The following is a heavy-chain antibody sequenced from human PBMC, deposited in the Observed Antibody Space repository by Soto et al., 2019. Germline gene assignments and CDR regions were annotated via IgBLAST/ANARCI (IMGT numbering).Heavy chain of an antibody. V-gene: IGHV3-13*01. Sequence: EVQLVESGGGLVQPGGSLRLSCAASGFTFSSYDMHWVRQATGKGLEWVSVIGTAADTYYPGSGKGRFTISRENAKNSLYLQMNSLRSANTAVYYCERVRSKYYYGMDVWGHGTTVTFSS. CDR2: IGTAADT. J-gene: IGHJ6*02. CDR3: ERVRSKYYYGMDV. CDR1: GFTFSSYD.